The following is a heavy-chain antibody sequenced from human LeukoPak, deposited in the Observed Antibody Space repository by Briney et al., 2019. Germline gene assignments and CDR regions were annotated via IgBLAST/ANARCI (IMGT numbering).Heavy chain of an antibody. CDR3: ARVRRSRLAELDY. Sequence: PSETLSLTCAVYGGSFSGYYWSWIRQPPGKGLEWIGTIYHSGNTYYNPSLKSRVTISIDTSKNQFSLKLRSVTATDTAVYYCARVRRSRLAELDYWGQGTLVTVSS. J-gene: IGHJ4*02. D-gene: IGHD3-16*01. CDR1: GGSFSGYY. CDR2: IYHSGNT. V-gene: IGHV4-34*01.